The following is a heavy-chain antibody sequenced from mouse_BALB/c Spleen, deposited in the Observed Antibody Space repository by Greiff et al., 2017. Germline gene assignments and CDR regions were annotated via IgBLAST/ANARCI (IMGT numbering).Heavy chain of an antibody. CDR3: TRSWLDY. CDR2: IDPETGGT. J-gene: IGHJ2*01. Sequence: VQLQQSGAELVRPGASVTLSCKASGYTFTDYEIHWVRQTPVHGLEWIGAIDPETGGTAYNQKFKGKATLTADKSSSTAYMELRSLTSEDSAVYYCTRSWLDYWGQGTTLTVSA. CDR1: GYTFTDYE. V-gene: IGHV1-15*01.